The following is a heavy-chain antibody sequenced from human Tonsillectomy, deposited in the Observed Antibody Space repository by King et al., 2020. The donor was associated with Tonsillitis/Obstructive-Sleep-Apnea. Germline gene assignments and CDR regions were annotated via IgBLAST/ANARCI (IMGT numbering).Heavy chain of an antibody. V-gene: IGHV4-59*08. J-gene: IGHJ6*03. D-gene: IGHD3-9*01. CDR2: IYYSGST. Sequence: VQLQESGPGLVKPSETLSLTCTVSGGSISSYYWSWLRQPPGKGLEWIGYIYYSGSTNYNPSLKSRVTISVDTSKNQFSLKLSSVTAADTAVYYCATLDYILSGPKYMDVGGKGTTVTVSS. CDR3: ATLDYILSGPKYMDV. CDR1: GGSISSYY.